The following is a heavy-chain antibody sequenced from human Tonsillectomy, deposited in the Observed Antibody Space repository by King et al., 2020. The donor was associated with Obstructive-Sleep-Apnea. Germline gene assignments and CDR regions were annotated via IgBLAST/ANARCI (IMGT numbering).Heavy chain of an antibody. CDR1: GYSFTSYR. V-gene: IGHV5-10-1*01. Sequence: VQLVQSGAEVKKPGESLRISCKGSGYSFTSYRISWVRQMPGKGLEWMGRIDPSDSYTNYSPPFQGHVTISADKSISTAYLQWSSLQASDTAMDYCARPGLVATISPLRLDVWGQGTTVTVSS. J-gene: IGHJ6*02. D-gene: IGHD5-12*01. CDR2: IDPSDSYT. CDR3: ARPGLVATISPLRLDV.